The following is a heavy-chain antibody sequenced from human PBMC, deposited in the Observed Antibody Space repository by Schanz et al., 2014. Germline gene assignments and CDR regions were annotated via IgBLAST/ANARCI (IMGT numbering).Heavy chain of an antibody. CDR2: IKEDGSVK. CDR3: AKGRFGELSAFDI. V-gene: IGHV3-7*02. CDR1: TFTFSSDW. J-gene: IGHJ3*02. D-gene: IGHD3-10*01. Sequence: EVQLAESGGGLVQPGGSLRLSCAASTFTFSSDWMSWVRQAPGKGLEWVANIKEDGSVKDYVDSVKGRFTISRDNAKNSLYLQMTSLRAEDTAVYYCAKGRFGELSAFDIWGQGTMXTVSS.